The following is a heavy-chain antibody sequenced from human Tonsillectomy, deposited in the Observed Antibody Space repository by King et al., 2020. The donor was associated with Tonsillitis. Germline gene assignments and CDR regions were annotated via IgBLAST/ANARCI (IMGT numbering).Heavy chain of an antibody. CDR1: GFTFSSYD. CDR3: ARAGIAVAGVKHWYFDL. J-gene: IGHJ2*01. Sequence: VQLVGSGGGLVQPGGSLRLSCAASGFTFSSYDMHWVRQTTGKGLEWVSGIGSAGDPYYAGSVKGRFTISRENAENSLYLQMNNPRAGDTAMYYCARAGIAVAGVKHWYFDLWGRGTLVTVSS. D-gene: IGHD6-19*01. CDR2: IGSAGDP. V-gene: IGHV3-13*05.